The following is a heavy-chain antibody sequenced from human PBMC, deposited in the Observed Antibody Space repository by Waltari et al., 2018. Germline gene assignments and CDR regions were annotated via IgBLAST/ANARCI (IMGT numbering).Heavy chain of an antibody. Sequence: QVQLQESGPGLVKPSQTLSLTCTVSGGSISSDDYCWNWIRQPPGKGLEWIGYIFYSGGTYYNPSLKSRVTISVDTSKTQFSLKLSSVTAADTAMYFCARDPSPHASNWYFDFWGRGTLVTVSS. D-gene: IGHD2-2*01. CDR2: IFYSGGT. CDR1: GGSISSDDYC. J-gene: IGHJ2*01. V-gene: IGHV4-30-4*08. CDR3: ARDPSPHASNWYFDF.